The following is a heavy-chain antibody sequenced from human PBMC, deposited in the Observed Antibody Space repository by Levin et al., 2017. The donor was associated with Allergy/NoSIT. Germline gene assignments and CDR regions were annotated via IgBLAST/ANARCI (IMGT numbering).Heavy chain of an antibody. V-gene: IGHV3-30-3*01. D-gene: IGHD3-10*01. CDR2: ISYDGSNK. CDR3: ARGVMMYYFDY. Sequence: GGSLRLSCAASGFTFSSYAMHWVRQAPGKGLEWVAVISYDGSNKYYADSVKGRFTISRDNSKNTLYLQMNSLRAEDTAVYYCARGVMMYYFDYWGQGTLVTVSS. CDR1: GFTFSSYA. J-gene: IGHJ4*02.